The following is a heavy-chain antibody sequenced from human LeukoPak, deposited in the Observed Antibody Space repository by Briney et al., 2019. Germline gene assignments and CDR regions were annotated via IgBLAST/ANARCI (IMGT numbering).Heavy chain of an antibody. D-gene: IGHD1-20*01. V-gene: IGHV3-48*03. CDR2: ISSSGSTI. Sequence: QSGGSLRLSCAASGFTFSSYEMNWVRQAPGKVLEWVSYISSSGSTIYYADSVKGRFTISRDNSKNTLYFQMNSLRAEDTAVYYCARFEDNWNVGVFDIWGQGTMVTVSS. CDR3: ARFEDNWNVGVFDI. J-gene: IGHJ3*02. CDR1: GFTFSSYE.